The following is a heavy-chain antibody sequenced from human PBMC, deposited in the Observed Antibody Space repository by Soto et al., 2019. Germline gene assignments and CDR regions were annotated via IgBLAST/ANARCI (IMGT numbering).Heavy chain of an antibody. CDR1: GYGFTTYG. Sequence: QVHLVQSGAEVKKPGASVKVSCKGSGYGFTTYGITWVRQAPGQGLEWMAWISAHNGNTNYAQKLQGRVTVTRDTSTITAYMELRSLRSDDTAVYYCARGRDGDYWGQGALVTVSS. CDR2: ISAHNGNT. V-gene: IGHV1-18*01. D-gene: IGHD6-6*01. J-gene: IGHJ4*02. CDR3: ARGRDGDY.